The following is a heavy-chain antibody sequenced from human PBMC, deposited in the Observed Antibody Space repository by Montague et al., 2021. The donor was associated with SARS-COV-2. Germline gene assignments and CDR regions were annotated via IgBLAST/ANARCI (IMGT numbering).Heavy chain of an antibody. J-gene: IGHJ4*02. CDR3: ARVGWELRDGGYYFDY. CDR2: IYYTGST. D-gene: IGHD1-26*01. CDR1: GGSISPYY. Sequence: SETLSLTCTVSGGSISPYYWSWIRQPPGKGLEWIGNIYYTGSTNYNPSLKSRLTISVDTSENQFSLKVTSVTPADTAVYYCARVGWELRDGGYYFDYWGQGTLVTVSS. V-gene: IGHV4-59*01.